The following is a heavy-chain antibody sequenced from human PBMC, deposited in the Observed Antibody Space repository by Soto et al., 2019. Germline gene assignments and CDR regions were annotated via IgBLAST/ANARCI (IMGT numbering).Heavy chain of an antibody. CDR2: IYHSGST. V-gene: IGHV4-61*01. J-gene: IGHJ5*02. CDR3: AGYNWNYYFDP. CDR1: GGSVRDGSYY. D-gene: IGHD1-7*01. Sequence: QVQLQESGPGLVKPSETLSLICTVSGGSVRDGSYYWASLRQPPGKGLEWIGHIYHSGSTIYNPSLKSRVTISIDTSKSQFSLNLNSMTAADTAVYYCAGYNWNYYFDPWGQGTLVTVSS.